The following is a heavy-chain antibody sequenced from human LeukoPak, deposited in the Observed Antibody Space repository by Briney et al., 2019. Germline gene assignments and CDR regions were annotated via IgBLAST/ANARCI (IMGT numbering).Heavy chain of an antibody. D-gene: IGHD3-22*01. CDR1: GFTFSDYY. CDR3: ARSGVYDSSGYLDAFDI. Sequence: GGSLRLSCAASGFTFSDYYMSWIRQAPGKGLEWVSVIYSGGSTYYADSVKGRFTISRDNSKNTLYLQMNSLRAEDTAVYYCARSGVYDSSGYLDAFDIWGQGTMVTVSS. V-gene: IGHV3-66*01. J-gene: IGHJ3*02. CDR2: IYSGGST.